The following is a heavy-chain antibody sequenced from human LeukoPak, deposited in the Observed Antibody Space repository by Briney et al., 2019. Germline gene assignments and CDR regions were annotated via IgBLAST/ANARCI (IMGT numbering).Heavy chain of an antibody. D-gene: IGHD3-22*01. CDR3: ARALNYYDSSGSPFDY. Sequence: GASVKVSCKASGYTFTGYYMHWVRQAPGQGLEWMGWISAYNGNTNYAQKLQGRVTMTTDTSTSTAYMELRSLRSEDTAVYYCARALNYYDSSGSPFDYWGQGTLVTVSS. J-gene: IGHJ4*02. V-gene: IGHV1-18*04. CDR2: ISAYNGNT. CDR1: GYTFTGYY.